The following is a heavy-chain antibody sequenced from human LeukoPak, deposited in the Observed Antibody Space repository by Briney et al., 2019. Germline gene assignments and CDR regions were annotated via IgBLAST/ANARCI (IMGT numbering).Heavy chain of an antibody. D-gene: IGHD1-26*01. J-gene: IGHJ6*02. V-gene: IGHV1-69*13. CDR2: IIPIFGTA. CDR1: GGTFSSYA. Sequence: SVKVSCTASGGTFSSYAISWVRQAPGQGLEWMGGIIPIFGTANYAQKFQGRVTITADESTSTAYMELSSLRSEDTAVYYCARDPGLVYYYYGMDVWGQGTTVTVSS. CDR3: ARDPGLVYYYYGMDV.